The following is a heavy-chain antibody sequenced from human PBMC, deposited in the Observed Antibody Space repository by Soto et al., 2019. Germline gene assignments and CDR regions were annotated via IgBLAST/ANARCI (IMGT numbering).Heavy chain of an antibody. CDR2: ISYDGSNK. J-gene: IGHJ3*02. V-gene: IGHV3-30*18. CDR3: AKDLRLYSSSWYEVGAFDI. Sequence: GSLRLSCAASGFTFSSYGMHWVRQAPGKGLEWVAVISYDGSNKYYADSVKGRFTISRDNSKNTLYLQMNSLRAEDTAVYYCAKDLRLYSSSWYEVGAFDIWGQGTMVTVSS. D-gene: IGHD6-13*01. CDR1: GFTFSSYG.